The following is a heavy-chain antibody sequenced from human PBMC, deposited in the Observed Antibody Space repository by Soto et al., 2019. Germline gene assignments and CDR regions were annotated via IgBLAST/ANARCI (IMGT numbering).Heavy chain of an antibody. Sequence: PGGSLRLSCAASGFTFSNAWMNWVRQAPVKGLEWVGRIKSKTDGGTTDYAAPVKGRFTISRGDSKNTLYLQMNSLKIEDTAVYYCTTVGTTVTTGHDCDILTGYYEDYGMDVWGQGTTVTVSS. V-gene: IGHV3-15*07. CDR1: GFTFSNAW. J-gene: IGHJ6*02. D-gene: IGHD3-9*01. CDR2: IKSKTDGGTT. CDR3: TTVGTTVTTGHDCDILTGYYEDYGMDV.